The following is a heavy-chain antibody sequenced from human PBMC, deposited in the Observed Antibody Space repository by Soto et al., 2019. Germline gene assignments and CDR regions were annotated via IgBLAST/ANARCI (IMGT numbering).Heavy chain of an antibody. D-gene: IGHD5-18*01. CDR2: IYSSGST. V-gene: IGHV4-59*01. CDR3: ARDHPHSYGVYYFDY. Sequence: SETLPLTCTVSAVSISNYYWNWIRQSPGKGLEWIGYIYSSGSTHYNPSLQNRVTISIDTSKNQVSLKVNSVTAADTAVYYCARDHPHSYGVYYFDYWGQGTPVTVS. J-gene: IGHJ4*02. CDR1: AVSISNYY.